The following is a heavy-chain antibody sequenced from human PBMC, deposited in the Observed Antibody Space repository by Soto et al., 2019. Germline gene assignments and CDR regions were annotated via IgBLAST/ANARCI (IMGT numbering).Heavy chain of an antibody. CDR3: ARYGDYVQGADWFDP. J-gene: IGHJ5*02. V-gene: IGHV4-39*01. CDR1: GGSISSSSYY. Sequence: SETLSLTCTVSGGSISSSSYYWGWIRQPPGKGLEWIGSIYYSGSTYYNPSLKSRVTISVDTSKNQFSLKLSSVTAADTAVYYCARYGDYVQGADWFDPWGQGTLVTVSS. CDR2: IYYSGST. D-gene: IGHD4-17*01.